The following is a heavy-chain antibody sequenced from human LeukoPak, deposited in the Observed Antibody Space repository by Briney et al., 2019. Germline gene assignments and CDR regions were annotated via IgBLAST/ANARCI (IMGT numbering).Heavy chain of an antibody. CDR1: GFTFKDYA. J-gene: IGHJ1*01. D-gene: IGHD2-2*01. Sequence: GRALRHSCSASGFTFKDYAMHWVRQAPGLGLEWVAVIASDGRTTYYADSVSGRFTISRDNSNNALSLQMNSLSADDTAVYYCARAAEASCSGTSCYRYFHHWGQGTLVIVSS. CDR3: ARAAEASCSGTSCYRYFHH. V-gene: IGHV3-30*04. CDR2: IASDGRTT.